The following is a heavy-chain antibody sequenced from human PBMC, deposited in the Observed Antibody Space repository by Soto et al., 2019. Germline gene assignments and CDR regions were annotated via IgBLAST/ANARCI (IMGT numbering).Heavy chain of an antibody. D-gene: IGHD3-3*01. J-gene: IGHJ6*03. CDR2: INPSGGST. CDR3: ARSSDYDFWSGYSPRPYYYYYLAV. CDR1: GYTFTSYY. Sequence: ASVKVSCKASGYTFTSYYMHWVRQAPGQGLEWMGIINPSGGSTSYAQKFQGRVTMTRDTSTSTVYMELSSLRSEDTAVYYCARSSDYDFWSGYSPRPYYYYYLAVWGKGTTVTVSS. V-gene: IGHV1-46*03.